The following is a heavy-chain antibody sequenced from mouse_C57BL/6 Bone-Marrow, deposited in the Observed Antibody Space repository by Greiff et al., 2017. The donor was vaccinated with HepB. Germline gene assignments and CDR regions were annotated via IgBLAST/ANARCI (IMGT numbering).Heavy chain of an antibody. CDR3: ARAYYGSSYGFAY. V-gene: IGHV1-81*01. J-gene: IGHJ3*01. D-gene: IGHD1-1*01. CDR2: IYPRSGNT. CDR1: GYTFTSYG. Sequence: QVQLQQSGGELARPGASVKLSCKASGYTFTSYGISWVKQRTGQGLEWIGEIYPRSGNTYYNEKFKGKATLTADKSSSTAYMELRSLTSEDSAVYFCARAYYGSSYGFAYWGQGTLVTVSA.